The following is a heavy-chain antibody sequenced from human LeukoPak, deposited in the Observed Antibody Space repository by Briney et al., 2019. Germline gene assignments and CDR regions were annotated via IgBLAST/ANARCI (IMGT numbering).Heavy chain of an antibody. CDR3: TRDGVVAAPPAHYYYMDV. D-gene: IGHD2-15*01. CDR2: IRSKGYGGTT. Sequence: GGSLRLSCAASGFTLSNYEMDWVRQAPGKGLEWVGFIRSKGYGGTTEYAASVKGRFTISRDDSKSMAYLQMNSLKTEDTAIYYCTRDGVVAAPPAHYYYMDVWGKGTTVTISS. J-gene: IGHJ6*03. V-gene: IGHV3-49*04. CDR1: GFTLSNYE.